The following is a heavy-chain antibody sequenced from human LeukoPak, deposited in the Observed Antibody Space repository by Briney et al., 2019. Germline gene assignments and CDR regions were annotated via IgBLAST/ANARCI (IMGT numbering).Heavy chain of an antibody. V-gene: IGHV3-23*01. CDR1: GITFSSYA. CDR3: AKERGYYGPKPTCFDY. J-gene: IGHJ4*02. Sequence: PGGSLRLSCAAAGITFSSYAMSLVRQAPRKGLEWVLAISGSGGSTYYADSVKGRFTISRDNSKNTLFLQMNSLRAEDTAVYYCAKERGYYGPKPTCFDYWGQGTLVTVSS. CDR2: ISGSGGST. D-gene: IGHD3-10*01.